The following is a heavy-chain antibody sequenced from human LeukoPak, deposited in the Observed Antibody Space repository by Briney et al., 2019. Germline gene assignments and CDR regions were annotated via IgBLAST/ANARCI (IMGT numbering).Heavy chain of an antibody. Sequence: ASVKVSCKASGYTYTHHGITWVRQAPGQGLEWMGWISAYNGDTKYAQNLQGRVTITTDASTTTAYMELRSLRSDDTAVYFCARDTSNTSGRHQYFDLWGRGTLVTVSS. CDR1: GYTYTHHG. CDR3: ARDTSNTSGRHQYFDL. V-gene: IGHV1-18*01. J-gene: IGHJ2*01. CDR2: ISAYNGDT. D-gene: IGHD6-19*01.